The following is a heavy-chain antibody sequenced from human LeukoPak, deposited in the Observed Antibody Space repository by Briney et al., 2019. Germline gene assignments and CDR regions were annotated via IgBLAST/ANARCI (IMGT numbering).Heavy chain of an antibody. CDR2: ISYVGSNK. CDR1: GFTFSSYA. CDR3: AREARGYYHFDY. J-gene: IGHJ4*02. D-gene: IGHD3-22*01. V-gene: IGHV3-30-3*01. Sequence: GGSLRLSCAASGFTFSSYAMHWVRQAPGKGLEWVAVISYVGSNKYYADSVKGRFTISRDNSKNTLYLQMNSLRAEDTAVYYCAREARGYYHFDYWGQGTLVTVSS.